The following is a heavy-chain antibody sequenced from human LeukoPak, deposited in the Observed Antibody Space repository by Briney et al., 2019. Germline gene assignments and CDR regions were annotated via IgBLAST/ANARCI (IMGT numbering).Heavy chain of an antibody. CDR3: ARGTTVTFWFDP. Sequence: SHTLSLPCTVSGRSISSGGYYWTWIRQHPAKGLERIGYIYYSGSTHYNPSLKSRVTISVDTSKNQFSLKLSSVTAADTAVYYCARGTTVTFWFDPWGQGTLVTVSS. J-gene: IGHJ5*02. D-gene: IGHD4-17*01. CDR1: GRSISSGGYY. V-gene: IGHV4-31*03. CDR2: IYYSGST.